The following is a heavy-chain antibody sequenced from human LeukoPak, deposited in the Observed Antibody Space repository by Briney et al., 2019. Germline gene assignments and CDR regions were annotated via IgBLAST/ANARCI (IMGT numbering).Heavy chain of an antibody. V-gene: IGHV1-18*04. CDR1: GYTFTSYG. Sequence: GASVKVSCKASGYTFTSYGISWVRQAPGQGLERMGWISAYNGNTNYAQKLQGRVTMTTDTSTSTAYMELRSLRSDDTAVYYCARLEVGAVAGTEFDYWGQGTLVTVSS. J-gene: IGHJ4*02. D-gene: IGHD6-19*01. CDR3: ARLEVGAVAGTEFDY. CDR2: ISAYNGNT.